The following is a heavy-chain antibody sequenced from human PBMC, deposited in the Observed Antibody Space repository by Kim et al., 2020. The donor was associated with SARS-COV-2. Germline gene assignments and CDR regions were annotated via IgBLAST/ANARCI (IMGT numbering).Heavy chain of an antibody. CDR2: IYYSGST. CDR3: ARRWSSSSYWFDP. CDR1: GGSISSGGYY. V-gene: IGHV4-31*03. J-gene: IGHJ5*02. Sequence: SETLSLTCTVSGGSISSGGYYWSWIRQHPGKGLEWIGYIYYSGSTYYNPSLKSRVTISVDTSKNQFSLKLSSVTAADTAVYYCARRWSSSSYWFDPWGQGTLVTVSS. D-gene: IGHD6-6*01.